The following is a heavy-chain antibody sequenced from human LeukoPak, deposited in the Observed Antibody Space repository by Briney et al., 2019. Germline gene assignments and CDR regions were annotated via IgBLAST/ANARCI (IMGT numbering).Heavy chain of an antibody. V-gene: IGHV1-18*01. CDR1: GYTFTSYG. CDR3: ARDGIFGYGDRSWFDP. CDR2: ISAYNGNT. D-gene: IGHD4-17*01. Sequence: ASVKVSCKASGYTFTSYGISWVRQAPGQGLEWMGWISAYNGNTNYAQKPQGRVTMTTDTSTSTAYMELRSLRSDDTAVYYCARDGIFGYGDRSWFDPWGQGTLVTVSS. J-gene: IGHJ5*02.